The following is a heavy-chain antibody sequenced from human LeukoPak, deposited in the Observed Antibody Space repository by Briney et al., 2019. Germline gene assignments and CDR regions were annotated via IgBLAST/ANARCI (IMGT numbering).Heavy chain of an antibody. D-gene: IGHD6-19*01. CDR3: ARPKAGYSSTDAFDI. CDR1: GGSFSGFY. V-gene: IGHV4-34*01. CDR2: INYSGSA. J-gene: IGHJ3*02. Sequence: SETLSLTCAVFGGSFSGFYWNWIRQPPGKGLEWIGEINYSGSANYNPSLKSRVTMSVDTSKNQFSLKLTSVTAADTAVYYCARPKAGYSSTDAFDIWGQGTMVTVSS.